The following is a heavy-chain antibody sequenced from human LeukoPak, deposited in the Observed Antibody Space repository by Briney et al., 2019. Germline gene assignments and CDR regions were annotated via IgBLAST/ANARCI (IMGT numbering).Heavy chain of an antibody. V-gene: IGHV4-59*11. D-gene: IGHD3-3*01. CDR2: IYYSGST. J-gene: IGHJ6*03. CDR1: GGSISSHY. CDR3: ARAYYDFWSGYYPHYYYYMDV. Sequence: SETLSLTCTVSGGSISSHYWSWIRQPPGKGPEWIGYIYYSGSTNYNPSLKSRVTISVGTSKNQFSLKLSSVTAADTAVYYCARAYYDFWSGYYPHYYYYMDVWGKGTTVTVSS.